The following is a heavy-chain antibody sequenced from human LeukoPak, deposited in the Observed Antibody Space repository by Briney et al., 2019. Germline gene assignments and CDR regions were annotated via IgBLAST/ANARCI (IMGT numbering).Heavy chain of an antibody. CDR2: ISYDGSNK. Sequence: GGSLRLSCAASGFTFSSYAMHWVRQAPGKGLEWVAVISYDGSNKYYADSVKGRFTISRDNSKNTLYLQMNSLRAEDTAVYYCARDPFIVVPAAIPYYFDYWGQGTLVTVSS. D-gene: IGHD2-2*01. J-gene: IGHJ4*02. CDR1: GFTFSSYA. CDR3: ARDPFIVVPAAIPYYFDY. V-gene: IGHV3-30-3*01.